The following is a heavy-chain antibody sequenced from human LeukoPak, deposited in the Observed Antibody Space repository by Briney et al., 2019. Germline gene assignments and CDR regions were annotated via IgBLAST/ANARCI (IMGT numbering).Heavy chain of an antibody. CDR1: GYTFTGYY. Sequence: ASVKVSCKASGYTFTGYYMHWVRQAPGQGLEWMGWINPNSGGTNYAQKFQGRVTMTRDTSISTAYMELSRLRSDDTAVYYCARGFQGYQLPFRAFDIWGQGTMVTVYS. V-gene: IGHV1-2*02. CDR2: INPNSGGT. J-gene: IGHJ3*02. CDR3: ARGFQGYQLPFRAFDI. D-gene: IGHD2-2*01.